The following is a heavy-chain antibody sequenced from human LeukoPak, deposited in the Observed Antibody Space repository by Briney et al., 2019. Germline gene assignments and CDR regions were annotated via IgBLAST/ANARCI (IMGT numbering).Heavy chain of an antibody. Sequence: GGSLRLSCAASGFTFSSDRMDWVRQAPGKGLEWVSSISSSSSYIYYADSVKGRVTISIDNAKNSLYLQMNCLSDEDTAVYYCARDRGDYVWGSYRLYDAFDIWGQGTMVTVSS. D-gene: IGHD3-16*02. CDR3: ARDRGDYVWGSYRLYDAFDI. J-gene: IGHJ3*02. V-gene: IGHV3-21*01. CDR2: ISSSSSYI. CDR1: GFTFSSDR.